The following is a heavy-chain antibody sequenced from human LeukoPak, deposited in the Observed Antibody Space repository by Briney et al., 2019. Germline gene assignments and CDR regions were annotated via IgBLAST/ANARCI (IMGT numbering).Heavy chain of an antibody. Sequence: SQTLSLTCTVSGGSISSSNYYWSWIRQPPGKGLEWIGYIYYSGSTYYNPSLKSQVTISVDTSKNQFSPKLSFVTAADTAVYYCAREGITGTPFDYWGQGTLVTVSS. CDR3: AREGITGTPFDY. D-gene: IGHD1-7*01. J-gene: IGHJ4*02. CDR2: IYYSGST. CDR1: GGSISSSNYY. V-gene: IGHV4-30-4*01.